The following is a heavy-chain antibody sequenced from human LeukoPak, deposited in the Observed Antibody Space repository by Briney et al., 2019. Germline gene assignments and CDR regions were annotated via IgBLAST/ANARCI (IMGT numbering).Heavy chain of an antibody. V-gene: IGHV4-61*01. Sequence: SETLSLTCTVSGGSVSSGSYYWSWIRQPPGKGLEWIGYIYYSGSTNCNPSLKSRVTISVDTSKNQFSLKLSSVTAADTAVYYCAREAVHLYSSGWYAFDYWGQGTLVTVSS. D-gene: IGHD6-19*01. CDR2: IYYSGST. CDR1: GGSVSSGSYY. CDR3: AREAVHLYSSGWYAFDY. J-gene: IGHJ4*02.